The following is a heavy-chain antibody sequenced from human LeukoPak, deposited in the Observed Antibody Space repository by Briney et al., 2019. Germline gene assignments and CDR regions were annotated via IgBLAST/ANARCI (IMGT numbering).Heavy chain of an antibody. D-gene: IGHD5-12*01. CDR2: ISSSSTYI. Sequence: PGGSLRLSCAASGFSFSDSYMSWIRQAPGKGLEWVSYISSSSTYINYADSVKGRFTISRDNAKNTLYLQVNSLRAEDTAVYYCARDRGYTQDYWGQGTLVTVSS. J-gene: IGHJ4*02. V-gene: IGHV3-11*06. CDR1: GFSFSDSY. CDR3: ARDRGYTQDY.